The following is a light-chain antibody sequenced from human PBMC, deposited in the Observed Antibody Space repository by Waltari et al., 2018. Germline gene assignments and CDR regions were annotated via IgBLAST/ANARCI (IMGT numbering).Light chain of an antibody. CDR2: PAA. V-gene: IGKV3-15*01. Sequence: EVLMTQSPATLSVSPGERATLSCRASQSISGNLGWYHQQPGQAPRLVIYPAATRATGIPARFSGSGSGTDFTLTITGLQSEDFAVYYCQQYHYWPPWTFGQGTTVEI. J-gene: IGKJ1*01. CDR3: QQYHYWPPWT. CDR1: QSISGN.